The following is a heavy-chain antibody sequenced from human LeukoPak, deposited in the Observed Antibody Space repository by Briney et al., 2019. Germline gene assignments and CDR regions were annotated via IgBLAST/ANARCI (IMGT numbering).Heavy chain of an antibody. CDR1: GFTFSSYA. Sequence: GRSLRPSCAASGFTFSSYAMHWVRQAPGKGLEWVAVVSYDGSNKYYADSVKGRFTISRDNSKNTLYLQMNSLRAEDTAVYYCARPVVTAIMIAWYFDLWGRGTLVTVSS. V-gene: IGHV3-30-3*01. J-gene: IGHJ2*01. CDR2: VSYDGSNK. D-gene: IGHD2-21*02. CDR3: ARPVVTAIMIAWYFDL.